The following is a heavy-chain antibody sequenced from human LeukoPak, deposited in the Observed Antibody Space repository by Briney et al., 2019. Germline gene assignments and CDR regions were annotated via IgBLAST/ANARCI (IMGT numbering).Heavy chain of an antibody. CDR3: ATKARFLEWLLDY. Sequence: ASVNVSCKVSGYTHTELFMHWVRQAPGKGVEWMGGFDPQDGETIYAQNFQGRITMTQDTSTDTAYMELSSLRSEDTDVYYCATKARFLEWLLDYWGQGTLVTVCS. J-gene: IGHJ4*02. V-gene: IGHV1-24*01. CDR2: FDPQDGET. D-gene: IGHD3-3*01. CDR1: GYTHTELF.